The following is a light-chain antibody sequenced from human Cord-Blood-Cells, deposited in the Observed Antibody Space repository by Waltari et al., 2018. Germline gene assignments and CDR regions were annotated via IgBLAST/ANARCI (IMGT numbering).Light chain of an antibody. J-gene: IGLJ2*01. Sequence: QSALTQPASVSGSPGQSITISCTGTSSAVGGYNYVSWYQQHPGKAPKLMCYDVSNRPSGVSNRFSGSKSGNTASLTISGLQAEDEADYYCSSYTSSSTQVFGGGTKLTVL. V-gene: IGLV2-14*01. CDR3: SSYTSSSTQV. CDR1: SSAVGGYNY. CDR2: DVS.